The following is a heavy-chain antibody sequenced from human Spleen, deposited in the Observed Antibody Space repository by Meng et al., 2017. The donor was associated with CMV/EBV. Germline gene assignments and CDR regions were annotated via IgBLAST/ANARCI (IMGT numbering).Heavy chain of an antibody. D-gene: IGHD5-12*01. J-gene: IGHJ4*02. CDR3: ARGGSGYDFDY. V-gene: IGHV3-53*01. Sequence: SCAASGFTVSSNYMSWVRQAPGKGLEWVSVIYSGGSTYYADSVKGRFTISRDNSKNTLYLQMNSLRAEDTAVYYCARGGSGYDFDYWGQGTLVTVSS. CDR1: GFTVSSNY. CDR2: IYSGGST.